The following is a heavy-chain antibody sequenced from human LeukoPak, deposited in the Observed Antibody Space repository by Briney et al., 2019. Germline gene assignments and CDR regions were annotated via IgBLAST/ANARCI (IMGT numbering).Heavy chain of an antibody. CDR2: ISGSSSSYI. J-gene: IGHJ4*02. D-gene: IGHD5-18*01. Sequence: PGGSLRLSCAASGFTFSRYSMNWVRQAPGKGLEWVSSISGSSSSYIYYADSLRGRFTISRDNAKNSLYLQMNSLRAEDTAVYYCAKGYSYGYNLDYWGQGTLVTVSS. CDR3: AKGYSYGYNLDY. V-gene: IGHV3-21*01. CDR1: GFTFSRYS.